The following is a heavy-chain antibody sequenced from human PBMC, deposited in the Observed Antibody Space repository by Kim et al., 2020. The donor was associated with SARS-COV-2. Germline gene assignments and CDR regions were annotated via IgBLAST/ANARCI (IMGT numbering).Heavy chain of an antibody. J-gene: IGHJ5*02. Sequence: SAQKLRGRVTMTPDTSTSTAYMELRSLRSDDTAVYYCARIWVGSSTSCDPWGQGTLVTVSS. CDR3: ARIWVGSSTSCDP. D-gene: IGHD2-2*01. V-gene: IGHV1-18*01.